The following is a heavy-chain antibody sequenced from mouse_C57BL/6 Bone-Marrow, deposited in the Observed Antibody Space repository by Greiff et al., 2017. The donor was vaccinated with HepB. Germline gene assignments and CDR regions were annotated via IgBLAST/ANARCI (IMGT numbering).Heavy chain of an antibody. CDR3: ARSYTTSGAMDY. V-gene: IGHV1-69*01. CDR2: IDPSDSYT. J-gene: IGHJ4*01. Sequence: QVQLKQPGAELVMPGASVKLSCKASGYTFTSYWMHWVKQRPGQGLEWIGEIDPSDSYTNYNQKFKGKSTLTVDKSSSTAYMQLSSLTSEDSAVYYCARSYTTSGAMDYWGQGTSVTVSS. D-gene: IGHD2-10*01. CDR1: GYTFTSYW.